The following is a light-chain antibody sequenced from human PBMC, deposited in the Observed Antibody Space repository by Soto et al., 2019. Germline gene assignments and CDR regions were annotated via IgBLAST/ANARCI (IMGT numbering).Light chain of an antibody. V-gene: IGLV3-1*01. J-gene: IGLJ3*02. CDR1: KLGSKF. CDR2: QDN. CDR3: QAWDRTTVV. Sequence: SYELTQPPSVSVSPGQTASITCSGDKLGSKFACWYRQKPGQSPVLIIYQDNKRPSGIPERFSGSNSGNTATLTTRGTQGLDEGDYYCQAWDRTTVVFGGGTKLTVL.